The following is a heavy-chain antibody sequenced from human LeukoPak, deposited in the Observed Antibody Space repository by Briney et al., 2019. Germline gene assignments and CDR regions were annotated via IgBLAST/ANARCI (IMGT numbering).Heavy chain of an antibody. CDR1: GFIFSGYG. CDR3: ARGNFRRDGYDFDY. V-gene: IGHV3-33*01. D-gene: IGHD5-24*01. CDR2: IWFDGSNK. Sequence: GGSLRLSCAASGFIFSGYGMHWVRQAPGKGLEWVAVIWFDGSNKYYADSVKGRFTISRDNSKNTLYLQMNSLRAGDTAVFYCARGNFRRDGYDFDYWGQGTLVTVSS. J-gene: IGHJ4*02.